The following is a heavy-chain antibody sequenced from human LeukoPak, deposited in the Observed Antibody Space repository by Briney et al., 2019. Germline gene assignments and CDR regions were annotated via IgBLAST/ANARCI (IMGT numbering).Heavy chain of an antibody. V-gene: IGHV3-30*03. CDR1: GFTFSSYN. D-gene: IGHD3-9*01. Sequence: GGSLRLSCAASGFTFSSYNMNWVRQAPGKGLEGVAVISYDGSNKYYADSVKGRFTISRDNSKNTLYLQMNSLRAEDTAVYYCARDDWKDILTGYDFDYWGQGTLVTVSS. CDR2: ISYDGSNK. J-gene: IGHJ4*02. CDR3: ARDDWKDILTGYDFDY.